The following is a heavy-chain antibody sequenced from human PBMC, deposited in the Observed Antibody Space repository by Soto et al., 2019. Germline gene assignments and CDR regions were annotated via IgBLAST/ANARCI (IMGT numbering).Heavy chain of an antibody. Sequence: GGSLRLSCSASGFTFSSYAMHWVRQPPGKGLEWVSFISYDGSNKYYADSVKGRFTISRDNSKNTLYLQMNSLRAEATAVYYCARGYDYGGFGRLDYWGQGTLVTVSS. J-gene: IGHJ4*02. D-gene: IGHD4-17*01. V-gene: IGHV3-30-3*01. CDR1: GFTFSSYA. CDR3: ARGYDYGGFGRLDY. CDR2: ISYDGSNK.